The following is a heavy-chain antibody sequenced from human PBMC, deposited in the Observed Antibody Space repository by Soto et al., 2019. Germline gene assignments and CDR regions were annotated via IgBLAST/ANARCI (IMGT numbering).Heavy chain of an antibody. CDR2: IYYSGST. J-gene: IGHJ3*02. CDR3: ARDQGYYYDSSGPRGGFDI. CDR1: GGSISSGGYY. D-gene: IGHD3-22*01. Sequence: SETLSLTCTVSGGSISSGGYYWSWIRQHPGKGLEWIGYIYYSGSTYYNPSLKSRVTISVDTSKNQFSLKLSSVTAADTAVYYCARDQGYYYDSSGPRGGFDIWGQGTMVTVSS. V-gene: IGHV4-31*03.